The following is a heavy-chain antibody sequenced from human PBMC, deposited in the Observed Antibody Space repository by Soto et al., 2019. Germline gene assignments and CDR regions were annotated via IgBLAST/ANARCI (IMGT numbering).Heavy chain of an antibody. V-gene: IGHV4-59*08. Sequence: SETLSLTCTVSGGSISSYYWSWIRQPPGKGLEWIGYIYYSGSTNYNPSLKSRVTISVDTSKNQFSLKLSSVTAADTAVYYCARHLQTGDVHDYWGQGTLVTVSS. CDR2: IYYSGST. D-gene: IGHD7-27*01. J-gene: IGHJ4*02. CDR1: GGSISSYY. CDR3: ARHLQTGDVHDY.